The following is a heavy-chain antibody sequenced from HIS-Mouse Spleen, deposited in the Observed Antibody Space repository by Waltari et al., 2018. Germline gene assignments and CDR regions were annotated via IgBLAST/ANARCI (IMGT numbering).Heavy chain of an antibody. Sequence: QVQLQESGPGLVKPSETLSLTCTVPGGSISRSYWSWIRQPPGKGLEWIGYIYYSGSTNYNPSLKSRVTISVDTSKNQFSLKLSSVTAADTAVYYCAREGGGITGTTYYYYYGMDVWGQGTTVTVSS. J-gene: IGHJ6*02. CDR1: GGSISRSY. V-gene: IGHV4-59*01. D-gene: IGHD1-7*01. CDR2: IYYSGST. CDR3: AREGGGITGTTYYYYYGMDV.